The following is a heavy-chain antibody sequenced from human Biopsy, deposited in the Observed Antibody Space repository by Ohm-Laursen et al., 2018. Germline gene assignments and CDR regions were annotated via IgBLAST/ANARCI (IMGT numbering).Heavy chain of an antibody. V-gene: IGHV3-30*03. Sequence: RSLRLSCAASRFTFSTYGMHWVRQAPGKGLEWVAAISFDGSDQRYADSVKGRFTISRDNSKNTLYLQMNSLRAEDTAVYYCARVYYDSSPDRFDYWGQGTLVTVSS. CDR3: ARVYYDSSPDRFDY. CDR2: ISFDGSDQ. J-gene: IGHJ4*02. D-gene: IGHD3-22*01. CDR1: RFTFSTYG.